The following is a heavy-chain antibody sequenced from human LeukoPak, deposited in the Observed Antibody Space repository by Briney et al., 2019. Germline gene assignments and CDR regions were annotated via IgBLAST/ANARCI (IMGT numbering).Heavy chain of an antibody. Sequence: GGSLRLSCAASGFTLRHFTMNWVRQAPGKGLEWVSSIASDGDTFYAGSVKGRFTISRDISTNTLHLQMNSLRADDTAIYFCANEAHRHLDLHNWGQGTLVTVST. CDR3: ANEAHRHLDLHN. V-gene: IGHV3-23*01. CDR2: IASDGDT. J-gene: IGHJ4*02. CDR1: GFTLRHFT.